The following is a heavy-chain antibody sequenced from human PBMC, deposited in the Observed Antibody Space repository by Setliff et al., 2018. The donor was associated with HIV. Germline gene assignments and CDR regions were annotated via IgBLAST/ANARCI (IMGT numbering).Heavy chain of an antibody. CDR2: FDLEDGET. J-gene: IGHJ6*03. D-gene: IGHD3-3*01. CDR3: ARDPGEGGGGFLEWTIGYCYYMDV. V-gene: IGHV1-24*01. CDR1: GYTLTELS. Sequence: ASVKVSCKVSGYTLTELSRHWVRQAPGKGLEWMGGFDLEDGETIYAQNFQGRVTITADESTSTAYLEVSSLRSEDTAVYYCARDPGEGGGGFLEWTIGYCYYMDVWGKGTTVTVSS.